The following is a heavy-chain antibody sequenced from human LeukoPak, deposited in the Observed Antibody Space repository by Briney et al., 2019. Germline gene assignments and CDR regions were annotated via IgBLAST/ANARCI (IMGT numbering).Heavy chain of an antibody. Sequence: GGSLRLSCEASGFPFTDAWIIWVRQAPGKGLEWVSSLSSNNRYIYYGDSMKGRFTVSRDNAKNSLYLQMNSLRAEDTAVYYCAREGKDQDFDYWGQGTLVTVSS. CDR1: GFPFTDAW. V-gene: IGHV3-21*01. D-gene: IGHD3-10*01. CDR2: LSSNNRYI. CDR3: AREGKDQDFDY. J-gene: IGHJ4*02.